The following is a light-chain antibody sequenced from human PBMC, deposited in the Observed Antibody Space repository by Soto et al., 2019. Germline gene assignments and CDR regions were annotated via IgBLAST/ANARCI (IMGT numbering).Light chain of an antibody. V-gene: IGLV2-8*01. CDR1: SSDVGAYNY. CDR2: DVS. CDR3: ASYAGTNYV. J-gene: IGLJ1*01. Sequence: QSALTQPPSASGSPGQSVTISCTGTSSDVGAYNYVSWYQQFPGKAPKLMIYDVSKRPSGVPVRFSGSKSGNTASLTVSGLQAEDEADYYCASYAGTNYVFGTGTKFTAL.